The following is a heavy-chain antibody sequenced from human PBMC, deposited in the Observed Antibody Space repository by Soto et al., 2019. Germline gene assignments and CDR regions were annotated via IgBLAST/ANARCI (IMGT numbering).Heavy chain of an antibody. J-gene: IGHJ5*02. V-gene: IGHV3-7*01. CDR1: GFTFSSYW. CDR3: ARLRFLEWLLDNWFDP. CDR2: IKQDGSEK. Sequence: GGSLRLSCAASGFTFSSYWMSWVRQAPGKGLEWVANIKQDGSEKYYVDSVKGRFTISRDNAKNSLYLQMNSLRAEDTAVYYCARLRFLEWLLDNWFDPWGQGTLVTVSS. D-gene: IGHD3-3*01.